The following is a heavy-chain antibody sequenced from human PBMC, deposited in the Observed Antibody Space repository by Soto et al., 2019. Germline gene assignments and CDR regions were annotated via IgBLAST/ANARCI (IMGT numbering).Heavy chain of an antibody. CDR3: ARGRVHIGAPPENWLDP. Sequence: SQTLSLTCAISGDSVSSNTAAWNWIRQSPSRGLEWLGGTYFRSKWYSDYAVSVKSRMTINPDTSRNQFSLHLDSVTPEDTAVYYCARGRVHIGAPPENWLDPWGQGTLVTVSS. J-gene: IGHJ5*02. V-gene: IGHV6-1*01. CDR1: GDSVSSNTAA. CDR2: TYFRSKWYS. D-gene: IGHD2-21*01.